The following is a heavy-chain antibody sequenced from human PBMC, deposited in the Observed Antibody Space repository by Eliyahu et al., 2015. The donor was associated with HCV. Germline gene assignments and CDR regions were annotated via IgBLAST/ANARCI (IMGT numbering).Heavy chain of an antibody. CDR3: ARDPLPHESWSGNYYYGMDV. V-gene: IGHV3-48*01. CDR1: GFTFSSYS. CDR2: ISSSSSTI. D-gene: IGHD3-3*01. Sequence: EVQLVESGGGLVQPGGSLKLSCAASGFTFSSYSMNWVRQAPGKGLEWISYISSSSSTIYYADSVKGRFTISRDNAKNSVYLQMNSLRAEDTAVYYCARDPLPHESWSGNYYYGMDVWGQGTTVTVSS. J-gene: IGHJ6*02.